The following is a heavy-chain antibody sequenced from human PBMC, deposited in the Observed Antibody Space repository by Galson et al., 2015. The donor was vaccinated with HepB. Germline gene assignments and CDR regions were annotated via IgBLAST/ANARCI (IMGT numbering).Heavy chain of an antibody. D-gene: IGHD1-26*01. CDR1: GGSISTYY. CDR2: IDYTGNP. J-gene: IGHJ6*02. V-gene: IGHV4-59*01. CDR3: ARDLGSGRYPWDYHYGMDV. Sequence: CTISGGSISTYYWTWIRQPPGKGLEWIGYIDYTGNPNYDHSLKSRVSISLDKSRNQFSLRLTSVTAADTAVYYCARDLGSGRYPWDYHYGMDVWGLGTTVNVAS.